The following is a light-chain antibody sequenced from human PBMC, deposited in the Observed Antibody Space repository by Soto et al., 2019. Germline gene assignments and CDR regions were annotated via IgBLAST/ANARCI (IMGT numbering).Light chain of an antibody. CDR3: QKYDSAPT. Sequence: DIQMTQSPSSLSASVGDRVTITCRPSQGIGTSLAWYQQKPGTVPKLLIHTASTLQSGVPSRISGSGSGTDFTLTISSLQPEDVATYYCQKYDSAPTFGPGTKVEIK. CDR2: TAS. V-gene: IGKV1-27*01. CDR1: QGIGTS. J-gene: IGKJ1*01.